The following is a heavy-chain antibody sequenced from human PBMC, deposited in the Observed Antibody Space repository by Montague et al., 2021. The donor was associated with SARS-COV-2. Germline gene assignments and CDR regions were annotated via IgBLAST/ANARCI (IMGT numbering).Heavy chain of an antibody. CDR1: GASITTYY. V-gene: IGHV4-59*13. D-gene: IGHD1/OR15-1a*01. Sequence: SETLSLTCAASGASITTYYWGWIRHPPGQGLEWIGHIYYNEKTNYNPSLKSRVTISIDTPKNHFSLKVTSVTAADTALYFCAGGQQMNYFDFWGQATLVTVSS. J-gene: IGHJ4*02. CDR2: IYYNEKT. CDR3: AGGQQMNYFDF.